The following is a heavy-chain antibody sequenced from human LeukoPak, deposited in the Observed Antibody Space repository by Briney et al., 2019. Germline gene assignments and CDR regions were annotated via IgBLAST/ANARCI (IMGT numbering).Heavy chain of an antibody. Sequence: GGSLRLSCAASGFTFSSYAMYWVRQAPGKGLELVAVVSYDGSNKYYADSVKGRFTISRDNSKNTLYLQMNSLRAEDTAVYYCARDGIPYYYGMDVWGQGTTVTVSS. CDR3: ARDGIPYYYGMDV. J-gene: IGHJ6*02. D-gene: IGHD1-26*01. V-gene: IGHV3-30-3*01. CDR2: VSYDGSNK. CDR1: GFTFSSYA.